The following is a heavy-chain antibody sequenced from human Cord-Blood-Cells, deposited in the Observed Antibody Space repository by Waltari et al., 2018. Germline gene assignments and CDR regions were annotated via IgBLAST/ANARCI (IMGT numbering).Heavy chain of an antibody. CDR3: ARGRVYSSSWFDP. J-gene: IGHJ5*02. Sequence: EVQLVESGGGLVQPGGSLRLSCAASGFTFSSYWMHWVSQALGKGLVWVSRINSDGSSTSYADAVKGRFTIARDNAKNTLYLQMNSLRAEDTAVYYCARGRVYSSSWFDPWGQGTLVTVSS. D-gene: IGHD6-6*01. V-gene: IGHV3-74*01. CDR2: INSDGSST. CDR1: GFTFSSYW.